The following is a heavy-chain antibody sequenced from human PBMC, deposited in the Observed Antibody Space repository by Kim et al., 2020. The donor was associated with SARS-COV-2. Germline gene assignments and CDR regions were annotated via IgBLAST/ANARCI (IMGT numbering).Heavy chain of an antibody. V-gene: IGHV3-73*01. Sequence: GGSLRLSCAASGFIFSGSAMHWVRQASGKGLEWVGRIRSNANSYATAYSASVKCRITIYRDDSTLTMYLQSHRAKTADTAEYYSTRVAGTTLGFWDAFD. CDR1: GFIFSGSA. J-gene: IGHJ4*01. CDR2: IRSNANSYAT. D-gene: IGHD1-1*01. CDR3: TRVAGTTLGFWDAFD.